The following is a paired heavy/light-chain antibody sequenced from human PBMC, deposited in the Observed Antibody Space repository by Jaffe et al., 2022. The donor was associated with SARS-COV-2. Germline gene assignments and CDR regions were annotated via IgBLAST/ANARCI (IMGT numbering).Light chain of an antibody. CDR3: QQYESYPGT. CDR2: KAS. CDR1: QNINIW. J-gene: IGKJ1*01. Sequence: DIQLTQSPSTLSASVGDRVTTTCRASQNINIWLAWYQQKPGKAPKLLIYKASNLQSGVPSRFSGSGSGTEFTLTISSLQPDDFATYYCQQYESYPGTFGQGTEVEIK. V-gene: IGKV1-5*03.
Heavy chain of an antibody. Sequence: QVQLVESGGGVVQPGRSLRLSCSASGFDFSKSVMHWVRPAPGKGLEWVSGISDDGSREHYADSVKGRFTISRDNSKNTVYLQMNSLETEDTAVYYCARGTYSSGRNDVFDIWGHGTKVTVSS. CDR3: ARGTYSSGRNDVFDI. CDR1: GFDFSKSV. V-gene: IGHV3-30*04. CDR2: ISDDGSRE. D-gene: IGHD6-25*01. J-gene: IGHJ3*02.